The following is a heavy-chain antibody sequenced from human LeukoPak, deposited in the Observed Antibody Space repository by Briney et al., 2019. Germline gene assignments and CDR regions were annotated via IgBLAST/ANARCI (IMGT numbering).Heavy chain of an antibody. D-gene: IGHD5-18*01. J-gene: IGHJ6*02. Sequence: PSQTLSLTCTVSGGSISSGGYYWSWIRQHPGKGLEWIGYIYYSGSTYYNPSLKSRVTISVDTSKNQFSLKLSSVTAADTAVYYCARVNTAMAPTYYYYGMDVWGQGTTVTVSS. CDR1: GGSISSGGYY. CDR3: ARVNTAMAPTYYYYGMDV. CDR2: IYYSGST. V-gene: IGHV4-31*03.